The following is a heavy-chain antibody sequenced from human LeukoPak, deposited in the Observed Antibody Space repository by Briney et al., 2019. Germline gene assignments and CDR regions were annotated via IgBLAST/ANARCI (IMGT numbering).Heavy chain of an antibody. D-gene: IGHD5-12*01. CDR1: GFTFSNYA. CDR3: ARDSGYDYEDFDY. J-gene: IGHJ4*02. V-gene: IGHV3-30-3*01. Sequence: HSGGSLRLSCAASGFTFSNYAMHWVRQAPGKGLEWVAVISYDGSNKYYADSVKGRFTISRDNSKNTLYLQMNSLRAEDTAVYYCARDSGYDYEDFDYWGQGTLVTVSS. CDR2: ISYDGSNK.